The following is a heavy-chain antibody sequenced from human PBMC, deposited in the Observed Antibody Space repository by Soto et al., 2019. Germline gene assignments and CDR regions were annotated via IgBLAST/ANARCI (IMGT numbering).Heavy chain of an antibody. Sequence: SVKVSCKASAGTFSSYAISWVRQAPGQGLECMGGIIPIFGTANYAQQFQGRVTITADESTGTAYMEMSSLRSEDTAVYYCARAKAGVGYSTYYYYGMDVWGPGNTVTVS. CDR2: IIPIFGTA. J-gene: IGHJ6*02. CDR1: AGTFSSYA. V-gene: IGHV1-69*13. D-gene: IGHD3-3*01. CDR3: ARAKAGVGYSTYYYYGMDV.